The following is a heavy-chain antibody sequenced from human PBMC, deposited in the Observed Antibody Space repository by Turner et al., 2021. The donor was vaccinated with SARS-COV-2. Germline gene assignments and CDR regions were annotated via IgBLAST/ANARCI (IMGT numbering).Heavy chain of an antibody. CDR1: GFTFSSYG. V-gene: IGHV3-33*01. CDR3: ARDQLGVEATWFDP. Sequence: QVQLVDSGGGVVPPGRSLRLSCAASGFTFSSYGMHWVRQAPGKGLEWGAVIWYDGSNKYYTDSVKGRFTISRDNSKNTLYLQMNSLRAEDTAVYYCARDQLGVEATWFDPWGQGTLVTVSS. J-gene: IGHJ5*02. D-gene: IGHD2-8*01. CDR2: IWYDGSNK.